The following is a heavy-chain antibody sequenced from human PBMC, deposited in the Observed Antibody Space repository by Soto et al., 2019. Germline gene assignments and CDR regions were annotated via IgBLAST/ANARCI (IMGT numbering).Heavy chain of an antibody. CDR2: IYRTGST. CDR1: GGSFTSNNW. J-gene: IGHJ6*02. D-gene: IGHD1-1*01. V-gene: IGHV4-4*02. CDR3: ARDLWVEPELDYYGMDV. Sequence: SETLSLTCAVSGGSFTSNNWWTWVRQPPGQGLEWIGEIYRTGSTNYNPSLKSRVTISLDKSENQFSLKVTSLTAADTAVYYGARDLWVEPELDYYGMDVWGQGTTVTVSS.